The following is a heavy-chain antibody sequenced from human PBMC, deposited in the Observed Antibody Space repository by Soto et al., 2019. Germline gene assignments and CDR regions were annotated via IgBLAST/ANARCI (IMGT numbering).Heavy chain of an antibody. Sequence: SGPTLVNPTQTLTLTCTFSGFSLSTSGVGVGWIRQPPGKALEWLALIYWDDDKRYSPSLKSRLTITKDTSKNQVVLTMTNMDPVDTATYYCAHKDYYGNTASPSYFDYWGQGTLVTVSS. CDR2: IYWDDDK. J-gene: IGHJ4*02. CDR1: GFSLSTSGVG. V-gene: IGHV2-5*02. D-gene: IGHD3-10*01. CDR3: AHKDYYGNTASPSYFDY.